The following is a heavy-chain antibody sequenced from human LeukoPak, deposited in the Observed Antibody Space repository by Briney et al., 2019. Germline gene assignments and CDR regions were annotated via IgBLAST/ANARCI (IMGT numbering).Heavy chain of an antibody. V-gene: IGHV3-53*01. CDR3: ARGAVAGTYWYFDL. CDR1: GFTVSSNY. J-gene: IGHJ2*01. CDR2: IYSGGST. D-gene: IGHD6-19*01. Sequence: GGSLRLSCAASGFTVSSNYMSWVRQAPGKGLEWVSAIYSGGSTYYADSVKGRLTISRDNSKNTLYLQMNSLRAEDTAVYYCARGAVAGTYWYFDLWGRGTLVTVSS.